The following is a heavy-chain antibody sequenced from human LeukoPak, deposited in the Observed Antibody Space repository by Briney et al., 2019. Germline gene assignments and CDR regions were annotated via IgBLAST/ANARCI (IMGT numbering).Heavy chain of an antibody. D-gene: IGHD6-13*01. CDR2: IGTAGDT. CDR1: GFTSSSYD. Sequence: TGGSLRLSCAASGFTSSSYDMHWVRQATGKGLEWVSAIGTAGDTYYPGSVKGRFTISRENAKNSLYLQMNSLRAGDTAVYYCARGPVGSSWYRGHYDYWGQGTLVTVSS. V-gene: IGHV3-13*04. CDR3: ARGPVGSSWYRGHYDY. J-gene: IGHJ4*02.